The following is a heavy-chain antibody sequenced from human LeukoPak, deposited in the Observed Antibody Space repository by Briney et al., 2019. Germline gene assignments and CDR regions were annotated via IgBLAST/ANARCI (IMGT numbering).Heavy chain of an antibody. CDR1: GYSFTSYW. Sequence: LGESLKISCKGSGYSFTSYWISWVRQMPGKGLEWMGRIDPSDSYTNYSPSFQGHVTISADKSISTAYLQWSSLKASDTAMYYCAGAGIAVAGNAEYFQHWGQGTPVTVSS. V-gene: IGHV5-10-1*01. D-gene: IGHD6-19*01. J-gene: IGHJ1*01. CDR3: AGAGIAVAGNAEYFQH. CDR2: IDPSDSYT.